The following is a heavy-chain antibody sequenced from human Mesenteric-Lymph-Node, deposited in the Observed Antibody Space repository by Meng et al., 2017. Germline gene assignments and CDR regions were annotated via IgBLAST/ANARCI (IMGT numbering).Heavy chain of an antibody. CDR1: GGSVSSGSYY. CDR2: INHSGST. V-gene: IGHV4-61*01. CDR3: ARGRVGATPFAFDI. J-gene: IGHJ3*02. Sequence: GSLRLSCTVSGGSVSSGSYYWSWIRQPPGKGLEWIGEINHSGSTNYNPSLKSRVTISVDTSKNQFSLKLSSVTAADTAVYYCARGRVGATPFAFDIWGQGTMVTVSS. D-gene: IGHD1-26*01.